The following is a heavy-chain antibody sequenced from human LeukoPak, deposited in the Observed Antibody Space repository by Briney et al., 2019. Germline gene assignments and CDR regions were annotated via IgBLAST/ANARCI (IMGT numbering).Heavy chain of an antibody. CDR3: ATSKGGVAVTAIPRY. V-gene: IGHV1-8*01. Sequence: ASVKVSCKASGYTFTSYDFNWLRQATGQGPEWMGWMNPNSGATGYAQKFQGRVTMTRDTSTSTVYMELSSLRSEDTAVYYCATSKGGVAVTAIPRYWGQGTLVTVSS. D-gene: IGHD2-21*02. J-gene: IGHJ4*02. CDR2: MNPNSGAT. CDR1: GYTFTSYD.